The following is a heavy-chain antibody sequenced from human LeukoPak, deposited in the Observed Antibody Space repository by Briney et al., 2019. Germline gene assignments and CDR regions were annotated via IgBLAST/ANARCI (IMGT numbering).Heavy chain of an antibody. D-gene: IGHD2-2*01. J-gene: IGHJ4*02. V-gene: IGHV4-39*01. CDR1: GGSISSSSYY. Sequence: SETLSLTCSVFGGSISSSSYYWGWIRQPPGKGLEWIGSIYYSGSSYYNPSLKSRVTISVDTSKNQFSLKLASVTAADTAVYYCARRDCTSTTCYAGSYYFDYWGQGTLVTVSS. CDR3: ARRDCTSTTCYAGSYYFDY. CDR2: IYYSGSS.